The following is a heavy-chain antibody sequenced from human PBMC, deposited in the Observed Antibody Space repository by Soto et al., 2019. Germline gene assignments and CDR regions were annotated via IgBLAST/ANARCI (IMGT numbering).Heavy chain of an antibody. V-gene: IGHV4-39*01. CDR1: GGSINSGSYY. J-gene: IGHJ4*02. CDR2: IFYSGST. CDR3: ARRGNNWNRSIDY. Sequence: QLQLQESGPGLVKPSETLSLTCSVSGGSINSGSYYWAWIRQPPGKGLEWIGTIFYSGSTYYNLSLKSRLIISIDTSKNQFSLKLSSVTAADTAVYYCARRGNNWNRSIDYWGQGTLVTVSS. D-gene: IGHD1-20*01.